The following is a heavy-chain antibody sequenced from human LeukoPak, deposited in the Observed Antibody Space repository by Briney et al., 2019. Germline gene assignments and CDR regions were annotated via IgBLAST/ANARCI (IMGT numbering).Heavy chain of an antibody. D-gene: IGHD2-15*01. Sequence: ASVKVSCKASGYTFTSYYMHWVRQAPGQGLEWMGIINPSGGSTSYAQKFQGRVTMTRDMSTSIVYMELSSLRSEDTAVYYCAREEYCSGGSCYSPLDYWGQGTLVTVSS. CDR2: INPSGGST. CDR3: AREEYCSGGSCYSPLDY. J-gene: IGHJ4*02. V-gene: IGHV1-46*01. CDR1: GYTFTSYY.